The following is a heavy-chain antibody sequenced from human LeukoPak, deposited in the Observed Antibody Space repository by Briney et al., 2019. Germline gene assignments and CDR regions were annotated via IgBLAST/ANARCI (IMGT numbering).Heavy chain of an antibody. V-gene: IGHV4-61*02. CDR1: GGSISSGSYY. CDR3: ARDLPRYSSSWYDFDY. CDR2: IYTSGST. Sequence: SQTLSLTCTVSGGSISSGSYYWSWIRQPAGKGLEWIGRIYTSGSTNYNPSLKSRVTISVDTSKNQFSLKLSSVTAADTAVYYCARDLPRYSSSWYDFDYWGQGTLVTVSS. J-gene: IGHJ4*02. D-gene: IGHD6-13*01.